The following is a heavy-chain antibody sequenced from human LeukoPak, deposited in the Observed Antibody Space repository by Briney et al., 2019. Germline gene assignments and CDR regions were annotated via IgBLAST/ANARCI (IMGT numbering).Heavy chain of an antibody. CDR2: IYYSGST. J-gene: IGHJ5*02. CDR1: GGSISSYY. V-gene: IGHV4-59*01. CDR3: ARGTIAAGGKNWFDP. D-gene: IGHD6-25*01. Sequence: SETLSLTCTVSGGSISSYYWSWIRQPPGKGLEWIGYIYYSGSTNYNPSLKSRVTISVDTSKNQFSLKLSSVTAADTAVYYCARGTIAAGGKNWFDPWGQGTLVTVSS.